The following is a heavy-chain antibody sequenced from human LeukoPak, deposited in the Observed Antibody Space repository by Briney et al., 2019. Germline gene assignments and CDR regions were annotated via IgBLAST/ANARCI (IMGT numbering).Heavy chain of an antibody. J-gene: IGHJ4*02. V-gene: IGHV4-59*02. D-gene: IGHD1-26*01. CDR1: GGSVSSYC. CDR2: IYYSGGT. CDR3: ARDWELGY. Sequence: SETLSLTCTVPGGSVSSYCWNWIRQPPGKGLEWIGNIYYSGGTNYNPSLKTRVTISLDTSKNQFSLKLSSVTAADTAVYYCARDWELGYWGQGTLVTVSS.